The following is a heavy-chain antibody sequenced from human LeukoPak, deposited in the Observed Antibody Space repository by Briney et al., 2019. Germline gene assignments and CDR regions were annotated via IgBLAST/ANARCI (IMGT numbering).Heavy chain of an antibody. D-gene: IGHD3/OR15-3a*01. Sequence: PPQTLSPTSTLSTVSLTSSNSYCGWLRHPPGKGLEWIGSIYYSGHTYYNASLKSPVSISIDTSKDQFSLRLTCVTAADTAVYYCARQTGSGLFILPGGQGTLVTVSS. V-gene: IGHV4-39*01. CDR3: ARQTGSGLFILP. CDR1: TVSLTSSNSY. J-gene: IGHJ4*02. CDR2: IYYSGHT.